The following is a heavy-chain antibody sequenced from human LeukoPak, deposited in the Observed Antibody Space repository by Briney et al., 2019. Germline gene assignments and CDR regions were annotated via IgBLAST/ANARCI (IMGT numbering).Heavy chain of an antibody. CDR2: VYPGDSDT. J-gene: IGHJ4*02. CDR1: GYSFTSYW. V-gene: IGHV5-51*01. CDR3: TRHSEDADVYYPFDY. D-gene: IGHD3-22*01. Sequence: GESLKISCKGSGYSFTSYWIGWLRQMPGKGLEWVASVYPGDSDTRYSPSFQGQVTISADKSITTAYLQWSSLRASDTAMYYCTRHSEDADVYYPFDYWGQGTWVTVSS.